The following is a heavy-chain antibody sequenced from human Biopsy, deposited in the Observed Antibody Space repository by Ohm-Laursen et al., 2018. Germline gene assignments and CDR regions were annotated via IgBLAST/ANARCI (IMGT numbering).Heavy chain of an antibody. Sequence: SETLSLTCFVSGGSFTGHYWTWIRQPPGKGLEWIGHISHTGYTSYKSSLKSRVTISLDTSRKHFSLRLTSLAAADTAVYYCARGSNEYGGLYFPHWGQGTLVTVSS. CDR1: GGSFTGHY. J-gene: IGHJ1*01. D-gene: IGHD4-23*01. CDR2: ISHTGYT. V-gene: IGHV4-59*11. CDR3: ARGSNEYGGLYFPH.